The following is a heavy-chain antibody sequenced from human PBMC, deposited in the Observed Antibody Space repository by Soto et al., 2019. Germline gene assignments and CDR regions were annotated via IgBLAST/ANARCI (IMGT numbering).Heavy chain of an antibody. J-gene: IGHJ4*02. Sequence: PSETLSLTCTVSGGSISSYYWSWIRQPPGKGLEWIGYIYYSGSTNYNPSLKSRVTISVDTSKNQFSLKLSSVTAADTAVYDCARGIGVVAATNFDYWGQGTLVTVSS. CDR2: IYYSGST. V-gene: IGHV4-59*01. CDR1: GGSISSYY. D-gene: IGHD2-15*01. CDR3: ARGIGVVAATNFDY.